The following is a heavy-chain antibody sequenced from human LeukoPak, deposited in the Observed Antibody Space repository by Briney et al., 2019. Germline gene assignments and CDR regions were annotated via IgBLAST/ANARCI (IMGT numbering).Heavy chain of an antibody. D-gene: IGHD5-24*01. Sequence: ETLSLTCAVYGGSFSGYYWSWIRQPPGKGLEWIGEINHSGSTNYNPSLKSRVTISVDTSKNQFSLKLSSVTAADTAVYYCARGNGYNSAPLGYWGQGTLVTVSS. CDR2: INHSGST. J-gene: IGHJ4*02. V-gene: IGHV4-34*01. CDR1: GGSFSGYY. CDR3: ARGNGYNSAPLGY.